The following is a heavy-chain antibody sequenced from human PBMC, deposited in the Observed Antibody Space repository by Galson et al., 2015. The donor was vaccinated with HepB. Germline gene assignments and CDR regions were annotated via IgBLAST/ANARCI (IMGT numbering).Heavy chain of an antibody. J-gene: IGHJ4*02. CDR3: ARQVVAGTTDY. CDR1: GGSISSSSYY. D-gene: IGHD6-19*01. Sequence: DTLSLTCTVSGGSISSSSYYWGWIRQPPGKGLEWIGSIYYSGSTYYNPSLKSRITISVDTSKNQFSLKLSSVTAADTAVYYCARQVVAGTTDYWGQGTLVTVSS. V-gene: IGHV4-39*01. CDR2: IYYSGST.